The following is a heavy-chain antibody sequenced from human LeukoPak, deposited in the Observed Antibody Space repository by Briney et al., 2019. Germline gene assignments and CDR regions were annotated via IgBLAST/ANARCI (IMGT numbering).Heavy chain of an antibody. V-gene: IGHV1-18*01. CDR1: GYTFTSYG. J-gene: IGHJ3*02. Sequence: ASVKVSCKASGYTFTSYGISWVRQAPGQGLEWMGWISAYNGNTNYAQKLQGRVTMTTDTSTSTAYMELRSLRSDDTAVYYCARPLTISTSSAFDIWGQGTTVTVSS. CDR3: ARPLTISTSSAFDI. CDR2: ISAYNGNT. D-gene: IGHD3-3*01.